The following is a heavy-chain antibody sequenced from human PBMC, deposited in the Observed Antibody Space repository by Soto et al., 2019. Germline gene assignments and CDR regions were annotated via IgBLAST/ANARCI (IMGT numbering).Heavy chain of an antibody. Sequence: QVQLQESGPGLVKPSETLSLTCTVSGGSISSYYWSWIRQPPGKGLEWIGYIYYSGSTNYNPSLKSRVTISVDTSKNQFSLKLSSVTAADTAVYYCARLDMGATPFFDYWGQGTLVTVSS. J-gene: IGHJ4*02. D-gene: IGHD1-26*01. CDR3: ARLDMGATPFFDY. CDR1: GGSISSYY. V-gene: IGHV4-59*01. CDR2: IYYSGST.